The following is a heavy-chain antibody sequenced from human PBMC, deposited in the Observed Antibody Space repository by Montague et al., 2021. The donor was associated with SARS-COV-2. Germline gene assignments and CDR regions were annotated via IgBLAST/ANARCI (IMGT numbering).Heavy chain of an antibody. CDR2: IDQSRST. D-gene: IGHD3-9*01. V-gene: IGHV4-34*01. CDR1: GGSLSGSY. CDR3: AKGGETGYFDSPRRWFDP. Sequence: SETLSLTCAVDGGSLSGSYWSWIRQAPGKGLEWIGEIDQSRSTNYNPSLTGRVTMSLDKSKNLFSLNLRSVTAADTAVYFCAKGGETGYFDSPRRWFDPWGQGALVIVSS. J-gene: IGHJ5*02.